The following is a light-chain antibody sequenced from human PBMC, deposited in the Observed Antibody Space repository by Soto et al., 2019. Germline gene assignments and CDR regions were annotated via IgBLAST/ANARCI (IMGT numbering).Light chain of an antibody. J-gene: IGKJ1*01. CDR3: QQYNSFSKT. V-gene: IGKV1-5*01. Sequence: EIQMTQSPSTLSGSVGDRSTITCLASQTISSWLAWYQQKPGKAPNLLIYAASTLETGVPSRFSGSGFGTEFTLTIASLQPDDSASYYCQQYNSFSKTFGQGTKVDIK. CDR2: AAS. CDR1: QTISSW.